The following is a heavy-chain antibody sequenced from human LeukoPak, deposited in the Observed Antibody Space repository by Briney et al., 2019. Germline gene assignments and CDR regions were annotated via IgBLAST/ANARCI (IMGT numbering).Heavy chain of an antibody. V-gene: IGHV3-23*01. J-gene: IGHJ4*02. CDR1: GFTFSSYA. CDR2: ISGSGGST. CDR3: YSSSGYYFDY. D-gene: IGHD6-13*01. Sequence: GGSLRLSCAASGFTFSSYAMSWVRQAPGKGLEWVSAISGSGGSTYYADSVKGRFTISRDNSKNTLYLQMNSLRAEDTAVYYCYSSSGYYFDYWGQGTLVTVSS.